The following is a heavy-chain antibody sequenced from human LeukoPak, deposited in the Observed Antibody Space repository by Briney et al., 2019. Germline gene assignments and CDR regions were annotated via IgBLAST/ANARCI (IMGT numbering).Heavy chain of an antibody. CDR1: GFTFSGYS. D-gene: IGHD3-3*01. Sequence: GESLRLSCAASGFTFSGYSMYWVRQPPGKGLVWVSHIKSDGSITSYADSVKGRFTISRDNAKNTLYLQMNSLRAEDTAVYYCARGRSGYYWDYWGQGTLATVSS. CDR3: ARGRSGYYWDY. V-gene: IGHV3-74*01. CDR2: IKSDGSIT. J-gene: IGHJ4*02.